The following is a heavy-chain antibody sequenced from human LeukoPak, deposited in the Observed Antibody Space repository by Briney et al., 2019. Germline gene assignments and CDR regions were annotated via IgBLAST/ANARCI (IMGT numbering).Heavy chain of an antibody. Sequence: SETLSLTCIVSGGSIRSSIYYWAWVRQPPGKGLEWIGTVFYNGATQYSPSLRSRITISIDTSTKQFSLKLTSVTAADTALYYCAREPRYDNSDSGAFWGQGTVVTVSS. D-gene: IGHD3-22*01. CDR3: AREPRYDNSDSGAF. V-gene: IGHV4-39*07. J-gene: IGHJ3*01. CDR1: GGSIRSSIYY. CDR2: VFYNGAT.